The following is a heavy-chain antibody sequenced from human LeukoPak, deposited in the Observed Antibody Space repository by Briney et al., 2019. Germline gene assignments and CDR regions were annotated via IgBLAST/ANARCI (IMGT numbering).Heavy chain of an antibody. D-gene: IGHD3-9*01. Sequence: GGSLRLSCAASGFTFSNAWMNSKTDGGTTDYAAPVKGRFTISRDDSKDTLYLQMNSLKTGDTAVYYCTTWKYYDILTGLNWFDPWGQGTLVTVSS. CDR3: TTWKYYDILTGLNWFDP. CDR2: KTDGGTT. J-gene: IGHJ5*02. CDR1: GFTFSNAW. V-gene: IGHV3-15*01.